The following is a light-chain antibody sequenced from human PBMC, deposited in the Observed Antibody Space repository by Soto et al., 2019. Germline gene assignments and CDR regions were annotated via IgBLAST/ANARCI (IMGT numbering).Light chain of an antibody. Sequence: QSVLTQPPSASGTPGLRVTISCSGTSSNIGSNTVNWYQHLPGTAPKLLIYSNNQRPSGVPDRFSGSKFGTSVSLAISGLQSEDEADYYCAAWDDSLNGPVFGGGTKVTV. V-gene: IGLV1-44*01. CDR3: AAWDDSLNGPV. J-gene: IGLJ2*01. CDR2: SNN. CDR1: SSNIGSNT.